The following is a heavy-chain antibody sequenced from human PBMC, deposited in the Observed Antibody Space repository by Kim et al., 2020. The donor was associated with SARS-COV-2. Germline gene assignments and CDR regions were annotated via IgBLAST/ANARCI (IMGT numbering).Heavy chain of an antibody. V-gene: IGHV4-59*01. J-gene: IGHJ4*02. D-gene: IGHD2-15*01. Sequence: NYNPSLKSRVTISIHTSSNQFSLTLASVTSADTAMYYCARDRDGGSSSDYWGQGTLVSVSS. CDR3: ARDRDGGSSSDY.